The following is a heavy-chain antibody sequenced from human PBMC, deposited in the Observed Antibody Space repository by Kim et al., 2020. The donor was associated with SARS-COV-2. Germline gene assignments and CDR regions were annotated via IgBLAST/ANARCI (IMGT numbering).Heavy chain of an antibody. CDR2: IIVMFGTT. D-gene: IGHD2-2*01. Sequence: SVKVSCTASGGTFSTYAISWVRQAPGQGLEWMGGIIVMFGTTNYAQRFQGRVTITADESTTTAYMELSSLRSEDTAIYYCARDLMPYGMDSWGQGTTVT. J-gene: IGHJ6*02. V-gene: IGHV1-69*13. CDR3: ARDLMPYGMDS. CDR1: GGTFSTYA.